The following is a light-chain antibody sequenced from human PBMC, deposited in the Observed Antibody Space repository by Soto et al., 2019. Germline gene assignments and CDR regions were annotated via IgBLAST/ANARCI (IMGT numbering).Light chain of an antibody. V-gene: IGKV3-20*01. CDR2: GSY. J-gene: IGKJ1*01. CDR1: QSVGGTY. Sequence: EIVLTQSPGTLSLSPGERATLSCRASQSVGGTYLAWYQQKPGQAHRLLLYGSYSRATGIQDRFSGSGSGTDLTLTIRRLEPEDFAVYCCQQYGTSPWTFGQGTKVDIK. CDR3: QQYGTSPWT.